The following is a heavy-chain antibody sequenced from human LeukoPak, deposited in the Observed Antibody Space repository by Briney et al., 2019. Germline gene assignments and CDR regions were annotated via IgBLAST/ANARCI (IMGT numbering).Heavy chain of an antibody. CDR3: ARHGTGSSSDYGF. CDR2: IYPGDSNT. Sequence: GESLRISCKASGYSFISYWIGWVRQMPGKGLEWMGIIYPGDSNTRYSPSFQGQVNISVDKSISTAFLQWSSLKASDTAIYYCARHGTGSSSDYGFWGQGTLVTVSS. V-gene: IGHV5-51*01. J-gene: IGHJ4*02. D-gene: IGHD3-22*01. CDR1: GYSFISYW.